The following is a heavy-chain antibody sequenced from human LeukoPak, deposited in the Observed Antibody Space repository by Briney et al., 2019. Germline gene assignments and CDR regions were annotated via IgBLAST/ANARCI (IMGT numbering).Heavy chain of an antibody. D-gene: IGHD1-26*01. CDR2: IYYSGST. Sequence: SETLSLTCTVSGGSISSYYWTWIRQPPGKGLEWIGYIYYSGSTNYNPSLKSRVTISVDTSKNQFSLKLSSVTAADTAVYYCARESRLVGRAFDIWGQGTMVTVSS. J-gene: IGHJ3*02. V-gene: IGHV4-59*12. CDR3: ARESRLVGRAFDI. CDR1: GGSISSYY.